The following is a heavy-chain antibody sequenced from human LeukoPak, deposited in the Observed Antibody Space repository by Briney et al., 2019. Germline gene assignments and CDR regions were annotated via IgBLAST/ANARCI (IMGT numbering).Heavy chain of an antibody. CDR2: IYYSGST. D-gene: IGHD3-10*01. CDR1: GGSISSYY. CDR3: ARRRSVRGVLDY. V-gene: IGHV4-59*08. J-gene: IGHJ4*02. Sequence: SETLSLTCTVSGGSISSYYWSWIRQPPGKGLEWIGYIYYSGSTNYNPSLKSRVTISVDTSKNQFSLKLSSVTAADTAVYYCARRRSVRGVLDYWGQGTLVAVSS.